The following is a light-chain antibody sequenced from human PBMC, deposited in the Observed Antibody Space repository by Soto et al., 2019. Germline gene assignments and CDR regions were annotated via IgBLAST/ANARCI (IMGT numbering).Light chain of an antibody. V-gene: IGLV3-21*04. CDR3: QVWDSVV. J-gene: IGLJ2*01. CDR1: NIGSKS. CDR2: YDS. Sequence: SYELTQPPSVSVAPGKTARITCGGNNIGSKSVHWYQQKPGQAPVLVIYYDSDRPSGIPERFSGSNSGNTATLTISRVEAGDEADYSCQVWDSVVFGGGTKLTVL.